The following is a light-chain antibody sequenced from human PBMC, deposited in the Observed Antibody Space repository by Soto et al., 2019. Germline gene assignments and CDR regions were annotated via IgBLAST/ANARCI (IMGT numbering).Light chain of an antibody. V-gene: IGKV1-5*03. J-gene: IGKJ1*01. CDR3: QQYGSSGT. Sequence: DIQMAQSPSTLSASVGDRVTITCRASQSISSWLAWYQQKPGQAPKFLIYKASSLESGVPSRFSGSGSGTEFTLTISSLEPEDFAVYYCQQYGSSGTFGQGTKVDIK. CDR2: KAS. CDR1: QSISSW.